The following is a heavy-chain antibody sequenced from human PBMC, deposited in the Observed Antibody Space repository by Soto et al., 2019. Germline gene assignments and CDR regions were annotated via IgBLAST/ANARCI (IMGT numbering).Heavy chain of an antibody. CDR1: GFTFSNAW. Sequence: PGGSLRLSCAASGFTFSNAWMSWVRQAPGKGLEWVGRIKSKTDGGTTDYAAPVKGRFTISRDVSKNTLYLQMNSLKTEDTAVYYCTTGYYDFWSGYYRYYYYYMDVWGKGTTVTVSS. CDR2: IKSKTDGGTT. V-gene: IGHV3-15*01. CDR3: TTGYYDFWSGYYRYYYYYMDV. D-gene: IGHD3-3*01. J-gene: IGHJ6*03.